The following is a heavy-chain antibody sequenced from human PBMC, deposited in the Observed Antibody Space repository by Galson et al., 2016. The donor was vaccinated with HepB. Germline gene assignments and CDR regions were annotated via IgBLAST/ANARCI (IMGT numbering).Heavy chain of an antibody. CDR2: IYYDGGHK. CDR3: ARGATVRDSLYDLWGGYYKGVHYYGMDG. D-gene: IGHD3-3*01. J-gene: IGHJ6*02. V-gene: IGHV3-33*01. Sequence: SLRLSCAASGFTFSNSGMHWVRQAPGKGLGWVAVIYYDGGHKYYADSVKGRFTISRDNFKNTVYLQMNSLSAEDTAVYNCARGATVRDSLYDLWGGYYKGVHYYGMDGWSQGTTGTAS. CDR1: GFTFSNSG.